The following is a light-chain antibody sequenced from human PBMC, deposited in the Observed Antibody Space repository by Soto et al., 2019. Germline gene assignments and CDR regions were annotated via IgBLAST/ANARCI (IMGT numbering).Light chain of an antibody. CDR2: KAS. V-gene: IGKV1-5*03. CDR3: QQYNTYSRT. CDR1: QSISNW. J-gene: IGKJ1*01. Sequence: DIQMTQSPSTLSASAGDRVTITCRASQSISNWLAWYQQRPGKAPKLLIYKASSLEGGVPSRFSGSGSGTEFTLTISSLQPDDFATYYCQQYNTYSRTFGQGTKVEIK.